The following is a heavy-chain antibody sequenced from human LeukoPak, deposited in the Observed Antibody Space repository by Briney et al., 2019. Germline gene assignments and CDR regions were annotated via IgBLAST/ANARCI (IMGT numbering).Heavy chain of an antibody. Sequence: GGSLRLSCAASGFTFSNYDMHWVRQIAGKGLEWVSVIGTAGDTYYSGSVKGRFTISRENAKNSLYLQMISLRAGDTAVYYCARGLRGSGNYQNFDYWGQGTLVTVSS. CDR3: ARGLRGSGNYQNFDY. CDR1: GFTFSNYD. V-gene: IGHV3-13*01. CDR2: IGTAGDT. J-gene: IGHJ4*02. D-gene: IGHD3-10*01.